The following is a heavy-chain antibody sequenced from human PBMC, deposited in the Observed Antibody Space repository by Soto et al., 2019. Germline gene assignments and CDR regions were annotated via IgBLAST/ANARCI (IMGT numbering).Heavy chain of an antibody. Sequence: GGSLRLCCAASGFTFSYAWMIWVRQAPGKGLDWVGRIKSKSDGGTTEYAAPVRGRFTISRDDSKNTLYLQMNSLKTEDTAVYYCTTDLWRIAVVVGSTGYFNPWGQGTPVTVSS. J-gene: IGHJ5*02. V-gene: IGHV3-15*01. D-gene: IGHD2-15*01. CDR2: IKSKSDGGTT. CDR3: TTDLWRIAVVVGSTGYFNP. CDR1: GFTFSYAW.